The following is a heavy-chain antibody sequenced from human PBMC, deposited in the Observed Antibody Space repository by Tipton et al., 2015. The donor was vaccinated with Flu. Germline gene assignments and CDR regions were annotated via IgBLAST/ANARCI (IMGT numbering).Heavy chain of an antibody. J-gene: IGHJ2*01. CDR3: AREGPITMIVVVILRYFDL. V-gene: IGHV4-31*03. CDR2: MYNSGST. CDR1: GASISSGGYY. D-gene: IGHD3-22*01. Sequence: TLSLTCTVSGASISSGGYYWSWIRHHPGKGLEWIGYMYNSGSTYYNPSLKSRLTISGDTSKNQFSLKLSSVTAADTAVYYCAREGPITMIVVVILRYFDLWGRGTLVTVSS.